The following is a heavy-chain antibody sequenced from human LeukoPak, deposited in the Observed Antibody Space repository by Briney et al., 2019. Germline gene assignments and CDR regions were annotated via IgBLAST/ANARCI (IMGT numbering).Heavy chain of an antibody. CDR2: ISSSSSFI. CDR1: GFTFSRYS. Sequence: GGSLRLSCAAAGFTFSRYSMNWVRQAPGKGLEWVSSISSSSSFIYYADSVKGRFTISRDNAKNSLYLQMNSLRAEDTAVYYCARDPPLGSCSTISCPHLDYWGQGTLVTVSS. CDR3: ARDPPLGSCSTISCPHLDY. D-gene: IGHD2-2*01. V-gene: IGHV3-21*01. J-gene: IGHJ4*02.